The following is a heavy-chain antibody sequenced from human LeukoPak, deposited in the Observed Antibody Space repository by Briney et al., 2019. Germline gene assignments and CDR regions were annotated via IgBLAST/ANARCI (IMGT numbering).Heavy chain of an antibody. Sequence: ASVKVSCKASGYTFTSYAMHWVRRAPGQRLEWMGWINAGNGNTKYSQKFQGRVTITRDTSASTAYMELSSLRSEDTAVYYCARFEVGYCSSTSCYGIDYWGQGTLVTVSS. CDR2: INAGNGNT. CDR1: GYTFTSYA. J-gene: IGHJ4*02. D-gene: IGHD2-2*01. CDR3: ARFEVGYCSSTSCYGIDY. V-gene: IGHV1-3*01.